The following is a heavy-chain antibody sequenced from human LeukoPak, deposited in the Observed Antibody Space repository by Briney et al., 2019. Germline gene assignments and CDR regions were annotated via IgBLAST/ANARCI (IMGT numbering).Heavy chain of an antibody. V-gene: IGHV3-30*18. CDR1: GFTFSVYA. J-gene: IGHJ4*02. CDR3: AKLGFDSSGSHTLLDY. D-gene: IGHD3-22*01. CDR2: ISYDGRNS. Sequence: PGRSLRLSCAASGFTFSVYAMHWVRQGPGKGLEWVASISYDGRNSHYADSVRGRFTISRDNSKSTLNLQMNSLRLEDTAVYYCAKLGFDSSGSHTLLDYWGQGTQVTVSS.